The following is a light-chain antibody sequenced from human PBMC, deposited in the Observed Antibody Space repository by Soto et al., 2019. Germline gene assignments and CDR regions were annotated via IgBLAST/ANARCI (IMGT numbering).Light chain of an antibody. V-gene: IGLV1-44*01. CDR1: SSNIGSNT. Sequence: QSVLTQPPSASGSPGQRVTISCSGSSSNIGSNTVNWYQHLPGTAPKLLIYRDDQRPSGVPDRFSGYKSGTSASLAISGLQSEDEADYYCAPWDDSLNGPVFGGGTQLTVL. CDR3: APWDDSLNGPV. CDR2: RDD. J-gene: IGLJ2*01.